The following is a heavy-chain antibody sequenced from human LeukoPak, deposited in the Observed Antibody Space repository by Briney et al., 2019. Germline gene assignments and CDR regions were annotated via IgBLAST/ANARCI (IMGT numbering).Heavy chain of an antibody. CDR1: GFTFGRYE. Sequence: PGGSLRLSCAASGFTFGRYEMNWVRQAPGKGLEWVAVISYDGSNKYYADSVKGRFTISRDNSKNTLYLQMNSLRAEDTAVYYCARGVWRGYSYGVDRGFDYWGQGTLVTVSS. J-gene: IGHJ4*02. V-gene: IGHV3-30*01. CDR2: ISYDGSNK. D-gene: IGHD5-18*01. CDR3: ARGVWRGYSYGVDRGFDY.